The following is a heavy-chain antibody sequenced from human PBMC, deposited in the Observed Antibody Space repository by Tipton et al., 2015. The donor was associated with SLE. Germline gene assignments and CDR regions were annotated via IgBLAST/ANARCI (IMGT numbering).Heavy chain of an antibody. CDR3: ARYGGFKFGI. J-gene: IGHJ3*02. CDR2: IYYSGST. Sequence: TLSLTCTVSGGSISGYYWSWIRQPPGKGLEWIGFIYYSGSTNYNPSLKSRLTISLDTSKNQFSLKLSSATAADTAVYYCARYGGFKFGIWGRGTMVPVSS. CDR1: GGSISGYY. D-gene: IGHD6-25*01. V-gene: IGHV4-59*01.